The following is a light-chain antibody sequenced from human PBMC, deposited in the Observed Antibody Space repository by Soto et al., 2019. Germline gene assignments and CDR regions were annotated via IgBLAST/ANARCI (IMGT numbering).Light chain of an antibody. CDR1: QGISSY. CDR2: AAS. CDR3: QQYNNWPQT. Sequence: AIRMTQSPSSLSASTGDRVTITCRASQGISSYLAWYQQKPGKAPKLLIYAASTLQSGVPSRFSGSGSGTDFTLTISSLQSEDFAVYYCQQYNNWPQTFGQGTKVDIK. V-gene: IGKV1-8*01. J-gene: IGKJ1*01.